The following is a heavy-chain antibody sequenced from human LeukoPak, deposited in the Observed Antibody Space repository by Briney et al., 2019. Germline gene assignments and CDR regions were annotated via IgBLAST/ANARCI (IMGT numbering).Heavy chain of an antibody. CDR3: ARGKYSSGTRWFDP. CDR2: IYTSGST. Sequence: SETLSLTCTVSGGSISSYYWSWIRQPAGKGLEWIGRIYTSGSTNYNPSLKSRVTMSVDTSKNQLSLKLSSVTAADTAVYYCARGKYSSGTRWFDPWGQGTLVTVSS. CDR1: GGSISSYY. J-gene: IGHJ5*02. V-gene: IGHV4-4*07. D-gene: IGHD6-19*01.